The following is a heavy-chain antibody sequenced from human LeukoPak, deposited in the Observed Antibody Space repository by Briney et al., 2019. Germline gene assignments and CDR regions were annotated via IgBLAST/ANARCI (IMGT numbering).Heavy chain of an antibody. D-gene: IGHD2-21*02. V-gene: IGHV1-18*01. CDR3: ARPVPPPPPYCGGDCYSGGYYYYGMDV. CDR1: GYTFTSYG. CDR2: ISAYNGNT. J-gene: IGHJ6*02. Sequence: ASVKVSCKASGYTFTSYGISWVRQAPGQGLEWMGWISAYNGNTNYAQKLQGRVTMTTGTSTSTAYMELRSLRSDDTAVYYCARPVPPPPPYCGGDCYSGGYYYYGMDVWGQGTTVTVSS.